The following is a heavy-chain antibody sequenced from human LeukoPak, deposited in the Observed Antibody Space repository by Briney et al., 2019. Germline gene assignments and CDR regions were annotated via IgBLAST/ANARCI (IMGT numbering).Heavy chain of an antibody. J-gene: IGHJ6*02. CDR3: ARDILLLFGEHKDGMDV. V-gene: IGHV3-21*01. CDR2: ISSSSSYI. D-gene: IGHD3-10*01. CDR1: GFTFSSYS. Sequence: GGSLRLSCAASGFTFSSYSMNWVRQAPGKGLEWVSSISSSSSYIYYADSVKSRFTISRENAKNSLYLQMNSLRAEDTAVYYGARDILLLFGEHKDGMDVWGQGTTVTVSS.